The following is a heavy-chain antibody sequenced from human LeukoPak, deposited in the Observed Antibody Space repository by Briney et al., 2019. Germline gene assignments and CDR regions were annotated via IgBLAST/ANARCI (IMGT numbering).Heavy chain of an antibody. Sequence: SETLSLTCAVYGGSFSGYYWSWIRQPPGKGLEWIGEINHSGSTNYNSSLKSRVTISVDTSKNQFPLKLSSVTAADTAVYYCARVLERFLEWYTTTYNWFDPWGQGTLVTVSS. CDR1: GGSFSGYY. V-gene: IGHV4-34*01. CDR2: INHSGST. D-gene: IGHD3-3*01. CDR3: ARVLERFLEWYTTTYNWFDP. J-gene: IGHJ5*02.